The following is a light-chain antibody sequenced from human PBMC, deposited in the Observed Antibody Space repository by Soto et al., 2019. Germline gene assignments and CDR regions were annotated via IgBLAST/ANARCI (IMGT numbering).Light chain of an antibody. J-gene: IGKJ3*01. CDR2: DAS. CDR3: QQYNDHPFT. Sequence: DIQMTQSPFSLSASVGDRVTITCRASEGVRNQLGWFQQKPGKAPKSLIYDASSLQSGVPSRFSGSGSGTDFTLTINSLQPEDFATYYCQQYNDHPFTLGPGTKVDI. CDR1: EGVRNQ. V-gene: IGKV1-16*01.